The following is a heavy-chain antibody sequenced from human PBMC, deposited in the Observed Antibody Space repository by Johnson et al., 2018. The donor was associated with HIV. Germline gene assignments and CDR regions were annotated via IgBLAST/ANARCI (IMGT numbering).Heavy chain of an antibody. CDR1: GFTFSNAW. V-gene: IGHV3-15*01. Sequence: EVQLMESGGGLVKPGGSLRLSCAASGFTFSNAWMSWVRQAPGKGLEWVGRIKSKSDGGTVDYDASVIGRFTISRDDSKNTLYLQMNSLKSEDTAIYYCVKVGLVGGREGVGALDIWGPGTMVTVSS. CDR2: IKSKSDGGTV. CDR3: VKVGLVGGREGVGALDI. D-gene: IGHD1-26*01. J-gene: IGHJ3*02.